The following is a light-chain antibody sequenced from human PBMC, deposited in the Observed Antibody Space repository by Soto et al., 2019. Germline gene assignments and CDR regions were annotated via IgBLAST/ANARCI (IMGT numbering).Light chain of an antibody. V-gene: IGKV1-9*01. CDR2: AAS. CDR3: QQYNSYTWT. Sequence: IQLAQSPCSLSASLVYRFTITCLASHGISSYLAWYQQKPGKALKLLIYAASTLQSGVPSRFSGSGSGTDFTLTISSLQPDDFATYYCQQYNSYTWTFGQGTKV. CDR1: HGISSY. J-gene: IGKJ1*01.